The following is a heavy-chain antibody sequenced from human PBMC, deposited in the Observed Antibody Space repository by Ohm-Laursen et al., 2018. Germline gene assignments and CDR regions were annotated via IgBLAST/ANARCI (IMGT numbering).Heavy chain of an antibody. J-gene: IGHJ5*02. CDR1: GGNFSSYA. CDR3: ARVGQEGWFDP. Sequence: ASVKVSCKASGGNFSSYAISWVRQAPGQGLEWMGGIIPIFGTANYAQKFQGRVTITADKSTSTAYMELSSLRSEDTAVYYCARVGQEGWFDPWGQGTLVTVSS. V-gene: IGHV1-69*06. CDR2: IIPIFGTA.